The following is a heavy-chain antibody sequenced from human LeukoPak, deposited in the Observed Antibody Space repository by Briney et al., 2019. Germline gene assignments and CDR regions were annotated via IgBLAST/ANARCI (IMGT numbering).Heavy chain of an antibody. CDR1: GGSISPYY. CDR2: INHSGST. V-gene: IGHV4-34*01. CDR3: AIHIVVVPAAKKKNWFDP. D-gene: IGHD2-2*01. J-gene: IGHJ5*02. Sequence: SETLSLTCTVSGGSISPYYWSWIRQPPGKGLEWIGEINHSGSTNYNPSLKSRVTISVDTSKNQFSLKLSSVTAADTAVYYCAIHIVVVPAAKKKNWFDPWGQGTLVTVSS.